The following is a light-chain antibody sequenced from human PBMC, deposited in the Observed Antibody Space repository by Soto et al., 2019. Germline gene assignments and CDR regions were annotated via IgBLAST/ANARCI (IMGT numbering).Light chain of an antibody. CDR1: EAILNNY. CDR3: QHFGTPPWT. Sequence: DIVLTQSPGTLSLSPGERATLSCRTSEAILNNYLAWFQQKPGQPPWLLIYLASNRAAGVPDRFSGSGSGTDFTLTISRLEPEDFAVYYCQHFGTPPWTFGQGTKVEI. J-gene: IGKJ1*01. CDR2: LAS. V-gene: IGKV3-20*01.